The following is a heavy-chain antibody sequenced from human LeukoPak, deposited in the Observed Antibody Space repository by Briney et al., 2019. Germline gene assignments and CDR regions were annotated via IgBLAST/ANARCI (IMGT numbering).Heavy chain of an antibody. Sequence: GASVKVSCKASGYTFTGYYMHWVRQAPGQGLEWMGWINPNSGGTNYAQKFQGWVTMTRDTSIRTAYMELSRLRSDDTAVYYCARAGLVAATFDLPGDYWGQGTLVTVSS. J-gene: IGHJ4*02. V-gene: IGHV1-2*04. CDR3: ARAGLVAATFDLPGDY. CDR1: GYTFTGYY. CDR2: INPNSGGT. D-gene: IGHD2-15*01.